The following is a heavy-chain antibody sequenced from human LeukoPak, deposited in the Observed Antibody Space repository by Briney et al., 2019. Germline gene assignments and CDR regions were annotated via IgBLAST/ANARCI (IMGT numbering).Heavy chain of an antibody. CDR1: GGTFSSYA. D-gene: IGHD3-22*01. CDR2: IIPIFGTA. V-gene: IGHV1-69*13. J-gene: IGHJ4*02. CDR3: AMYYYDSSGYYFRNLNGY. Sequence: SVKVSCKASGGTFSSYAISWVRQAPGQGLEWMGGIIPIFGTANYAQKFQGRVTITADESTSTAYMELSSLRSEDTAVYYCAMYYYDSSGYYFRNLNGYWGQGTLVTVSS.